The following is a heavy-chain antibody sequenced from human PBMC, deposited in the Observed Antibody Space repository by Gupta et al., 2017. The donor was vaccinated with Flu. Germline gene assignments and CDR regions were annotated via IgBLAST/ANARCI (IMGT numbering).Heavy chain of an antibody. V-gene: IGHV4-4*02. J-gene: IGHJ4*02. D-gene: IGHD5-12*01. CDR3: ATIRAEGGGYDLGY. CDR2: IYHSGST. Sequence: QVQLQESGPGLVKPSGTLSLTCAVSGGSISSSNWWSWVRQPPGKGLEWMGEIYHSGSTNYNPSLKSRVTISVDKSKNQFSLKLSSVTAADTAVYYCATIRAEGGGYDLGYWGQGTLVTVSS. CDR1: GGSISSSNW.